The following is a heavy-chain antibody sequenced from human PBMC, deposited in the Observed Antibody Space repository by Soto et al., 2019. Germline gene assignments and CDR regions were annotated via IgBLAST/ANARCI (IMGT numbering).Heavy chain of an antibody. V-gene: IGHV5-10-1*01. CDR1: GYSFTSYW. Sequence: GESLKISCKGSGYSFTSYWISWVRQMPGKGLEWMGRIDPSDSYTNYSPSFQGHVTISADKSISTAYLQWSSLKASDTAMYYCAAGQRGYFDYWGQGTLVTGSS. J-gene: IGHJ4*02. CDR2: IDPSDSYT. CDR3: AAGQRGYFDY.